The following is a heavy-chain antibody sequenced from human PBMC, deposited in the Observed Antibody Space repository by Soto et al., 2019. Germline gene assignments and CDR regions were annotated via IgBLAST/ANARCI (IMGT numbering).Heavy chain of an antibody. CDR2: VYATGTT. Sequence: ASETLSLTCNVSGGSISKFYWAWIRKTAGNGLEWMGRVYATGTTDYNPSLRSRVAMSVDISKKTFSLRLRSVTGADSGAYYCVRDGSKSLRDWFDPWGQGILVTVSS. CDR1: GGSISKFY. J-gene: IGHJ5*02. V-gene: IGHV4-4*07. CDR3: VRDGSKSLRDWFDP.